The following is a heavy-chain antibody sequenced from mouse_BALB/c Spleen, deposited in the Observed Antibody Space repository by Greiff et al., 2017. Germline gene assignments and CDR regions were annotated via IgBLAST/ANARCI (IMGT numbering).Heavy chain of an antibody. J-gene: IGHJ3*01. CDR1: GYTFTSYR. V-gene: IGHV1-87*01. D-gene: IGHD1-1*01. Sequence: VQLQESGAELARPGASVKLSCKASGYTFTSYRMQWVKQRPGQGLEWIGAIYPGDGDTRYTQKFKGKATLTVDKSSSTAYMQLSSLTSEDSAVYYCARGGYGSSYDAWFAYWGEGTLVTVSA. CDR2: IYPGDGDT. CDR3: ARGGYGSSYDAWFAY.